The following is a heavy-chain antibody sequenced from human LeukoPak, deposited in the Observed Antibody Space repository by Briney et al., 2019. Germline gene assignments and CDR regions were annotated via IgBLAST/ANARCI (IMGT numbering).Heavy chain of an antibody. V-gene: IGHV3-30-3*01. D-gene: IGHD3-22*01. CDR1: GFTFSSYA. Sequence: GGSLRLSCAASGFTFSSYAMHWVRQAPGKGLEWVAVISYDGSNKYYADSVKGRFTISRDNSENTLYLQMNSLRAEDTAVYYCARDGPGDYDSSGYYDCWGQGTLVTVSS. J-gene: IGHJ4*02. CDR3: ARDGPGDYDSSGYYDC. CDR2: ISYDGSNK.